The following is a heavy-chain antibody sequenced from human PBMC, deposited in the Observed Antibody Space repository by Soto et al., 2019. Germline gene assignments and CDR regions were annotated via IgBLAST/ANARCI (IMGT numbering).Heavy chain of an antibody. Sequence: SETLSLTCAVYGGSFSGYYWSWIRQPPGKGLEWIGEINHSGSTNYNPSLKSRVTISVDTSKNQFSLKLSSVTAADTAVYYCARNRRIQLWLSWFDPWGQGTLVTV. V-gene: IGHV4-34*01. CDR2: INHSGST. D-gene: IGHD5-18*01. CDR3: ARNRRIQLWLSWFDP. J-gene: IGHJ5*02. CDR1: GGSFSGYY.